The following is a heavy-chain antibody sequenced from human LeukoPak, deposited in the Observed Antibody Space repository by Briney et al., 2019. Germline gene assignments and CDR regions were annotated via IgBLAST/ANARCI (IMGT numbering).Heavy chain of an antibody. J-gene: IGHJ4*02. Sequence: GASVKVSCKASGYTFTSYGISWVRQAPGQGLEWMGWISAYNGNTNYAQKLQGRVTMTTDTSTSTAYMELRSLRSDDTAVYYCARATSYDFWSGYPYYFDYWGQRTLVTVSS. D-gene: IGHD3-3*01. CDR1: GYTFTSYG. CDR3: ARATSYDFWSGYPYYFDY. CDR2: ISAYNGNT. V-gene: IGHV1-18*01.